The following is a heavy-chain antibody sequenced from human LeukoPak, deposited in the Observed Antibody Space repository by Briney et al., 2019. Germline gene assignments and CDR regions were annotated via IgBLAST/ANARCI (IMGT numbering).Heavy chain of an antibody. D-gene: IGHD3-10*01. CDR2: IYYSGST. Sequence: WETLSLTCTVSGGSISSYYWSWIRQPPGKGLEWIGYIYYSGSTNYNPSLKSRVTISVDTSKNQFSLKLSSVTAADTAVYYCARAHGSGSYYRGPYFDYWGEGTLVTVSS. CDR1: GGSISSYY. J-gene: IGHJ4*02. CDR3: ARAHGSGSYYRGPYFDY. V-gene: IGHV4-59*01.